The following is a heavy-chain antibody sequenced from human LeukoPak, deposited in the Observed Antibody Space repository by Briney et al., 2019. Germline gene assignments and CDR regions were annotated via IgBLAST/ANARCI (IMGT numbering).Heavy chain of an antibody. Sequence: WIRQPPGKGLEWVSGISWNSGSIGYADSVKGRFTISRDNAKNSLYLQMNSLRAEDTALYYCATELAVAGQGRDYWGQGTLVTVSS. V-gene: IGHV3-9*01. J-gene: IGHJ4*02. CDR2: ISWNSGSI. CDR3: ATELAVAGQGRDY. D-gene: IGHD6-19*01.